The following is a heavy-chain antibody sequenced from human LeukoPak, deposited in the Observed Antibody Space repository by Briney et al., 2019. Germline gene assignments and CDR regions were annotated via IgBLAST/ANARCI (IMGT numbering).Heavy chain of an antibody. J-gene: IGHJ4*02. Sequence: GRSLRLSCAASGFTFSSYAMHWVRQAPGKGLEWVEVISYDGSNKYYADSVKGRFTISRDNSKNTLYLQMNSLRAEDTAVYYCASGIVGAADYWGQGTLVTVSS. CDR1: GFTFSSYA. V-gene: IGHV3-30*01. D-gene: IGHD1-26*01. CDR3: ASGIVGAADY. CDR2: ISYDGSNK.